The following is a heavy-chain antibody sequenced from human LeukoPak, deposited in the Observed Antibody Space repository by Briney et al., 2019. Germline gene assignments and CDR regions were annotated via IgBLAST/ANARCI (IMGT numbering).Heavy chain of an antibody. J-gene: IGHJ6*04. Sequence: SETLSLTCTVSGGSISSGDYYWSWIRQPPGKGLEWIGYIYYSGSTYYNPSLKSRVTISVDTSKNQFSLKLSSVTAADTAVYYCARDDPFGELSAYGMDGWGKGTTVTVSS. CDR1: GGSISSGDYY. V-gene: IGHV4-30-4*01. D-gene: IGHD3-10*01. CDR2: IYYSGST. CDR3: ARDDPFGELSAYGMDG.